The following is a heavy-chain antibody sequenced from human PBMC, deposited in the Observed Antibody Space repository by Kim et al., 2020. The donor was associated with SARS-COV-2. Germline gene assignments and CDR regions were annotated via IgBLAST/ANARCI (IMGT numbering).Heavy chain of an antibody. CDR2: ISSNGSYI. D-gene: IGHD3-16*01. V-gene: IGHV3-21*01. CDR1: GFTFSSYS. Sequence: GGSLRLSCAASGFTFSSYSMNWVRQAPGKGLEWVSSISSNGSYIYYADSVKGRFTISRDNAKNSLYLQMNSLRAEDTAVYYCATVLYKIFDYWGQGTLVTVSS. J-gene: IGHJ4*02. CDR3: ATVLYKIFDY.